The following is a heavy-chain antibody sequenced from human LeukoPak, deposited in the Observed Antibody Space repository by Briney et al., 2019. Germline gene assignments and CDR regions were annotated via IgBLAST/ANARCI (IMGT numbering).Heavy chain of an antibody. CDR2: IYSGGST. CDR1: GFTISSNN. CDR3: AGMPGGYGAPRFEY. Sequence: GGSLIFSCAASGFTISSNNMSWVRQAPGKGLEWVSVIYSGGSTYYADSVKGRFTISRDNSKNTLYLQMNSLRAEDTAVYYCAGMPGGYGAPRFEYWGQGTLVTVSS. D-gene: IGHD5-12*01. J-gene: IGHJ4*02. V-gene: IGHV3-66*01.